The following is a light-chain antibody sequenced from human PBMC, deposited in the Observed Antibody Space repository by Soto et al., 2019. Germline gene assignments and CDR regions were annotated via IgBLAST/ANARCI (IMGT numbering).Light chain of an antibody. Sequence: QSALTQPASVSGSPGQSITISCTGTSSDVGGYNYVSWYQQHPGKSPKLMIYAVSNRPSGVANRCSGSTSGNTASLTISGLQAEDEADYYGSSYTRSSTLLFGGGTKLTVL. V-gene: IGLV2-14*01. CDR2: AVS. CDR3: SSYTRSSTLL. J-gene: IGLJ2*01. CDR1: SSDVGGYNY.